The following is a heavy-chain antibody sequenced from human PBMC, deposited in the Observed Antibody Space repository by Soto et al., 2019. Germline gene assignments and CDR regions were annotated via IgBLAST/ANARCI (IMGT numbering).Heavy chain of an antibody. CDR1: GYTFTSYA. D-gene: IGHD3-10*01. CDR2: INAGNGNT. V-gene: IGHV1-3*01. J-gene: IGHJ5*02. CDR3: ARDGFVDYYGSGSYSIPNWFDP. Sequence: ASVKVSCKASGYTFTSYAMHWVRQAPGQRLEWMGWINAGNGNTKYSQKFQGRVTITRDTSASTAYMELSSLRSEDTAVYYCARDGFVDYYGSGSYSIPNWFDPWGQGTLVTVSS.